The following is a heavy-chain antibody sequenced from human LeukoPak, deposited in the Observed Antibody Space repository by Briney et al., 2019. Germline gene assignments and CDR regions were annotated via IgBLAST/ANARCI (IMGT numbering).Heavy chain of an antibody. J-gene: IGHJ4*02. CDR1: GFTFSSYS. D-gene: IGHD3-10*01. V-gene: IGHV3-21*04. CDR3: ARALTLLWFGELSPSFDY. Sequence: PGGSLRLSCAASGFTFSSYSMNGVRQAPGKGLEWVSSISSSSSYIYSADSLKGRFTISRDNAKNSLYLQMNSLRAEDTAVYYSARALTLLWFGELSPSFDYWGQGTLVTVSS. CDR2: ISSSSSYI.